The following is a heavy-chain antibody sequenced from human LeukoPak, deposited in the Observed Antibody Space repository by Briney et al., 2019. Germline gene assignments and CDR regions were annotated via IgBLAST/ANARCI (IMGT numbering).Heavy chain of an antibody. CDR3: ARVNYGDYYYYAMDV. V-gene: IGHV1-18*01. J-gene: IGHJ6*02. D-gene: IGHD4-17*01. CDR2: ISAYNGNT. Sequence: GASVKVSCKASGYTFTSYGISWVRQAPGQGLEWMGWISAYNGNTNYAQKLQGRVTMTTDPSTRTAYMELRSLRSDDTAVYYCARVNYGDYYYYAMDVWGQGTTVTVSS. CDR1: GYTFTSYG.